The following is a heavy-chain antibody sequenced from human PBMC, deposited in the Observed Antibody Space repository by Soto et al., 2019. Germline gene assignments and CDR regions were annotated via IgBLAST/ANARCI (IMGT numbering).Heavy chain of an antibody. V-gene: IGHV3-23*01. D-gene: IGHD2-15*01. CDR3: AKLGYCTGGTCYLDYYYGVDV. Sequence: GGSLRLSCEASGFSFSRNAMSWVRQAPGKGLKWVSSISSGGNTYYADSVKGRFTISRDNSKNTQSLQMTSLGAEDTAVYYCAKLGYCTGGTCYLDYYYGVDVWGQGTTVTVSS. CDR1: GFSFSRNA. J-gene: IGHJ6*02. CDR2: ISSGGNT.